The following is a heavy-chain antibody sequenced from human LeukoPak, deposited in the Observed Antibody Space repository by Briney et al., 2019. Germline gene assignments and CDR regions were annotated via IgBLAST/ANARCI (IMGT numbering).Heavy chain of an antibody. CDR3: ARHSTYYYDSSGYYPYYFDY. D-gene: IGHD3-22*01. V-gene: IGHV4-39*01. CDR1: GGSISSSSYY. J-gene: IGHJ4*02. Sequence: SETLSLTCTVSGGSISSSSYYWGWIRQPPGKGLEWIRSIYYSGSPYYNPSLKSRVTISVDTSKNQFSLKLSSVTAADTAVYYCARHSTYYYDSSGYYPYYFDYWGQGTLVTVSS. CDR2: IYYSGSP.